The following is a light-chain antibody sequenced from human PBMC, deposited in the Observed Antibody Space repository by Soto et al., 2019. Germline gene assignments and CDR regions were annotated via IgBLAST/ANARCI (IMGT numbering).Light chain of an antibody. CDR3: QQYGSSPRT. V-gene: IGKV3-20*01. Sequence: EVVLTQSPDTLSLSPGERATLSCRASQIVSSRHLAWYQHKPGQAPRLLLYATSSRATGIPDRFSGSGSGTDFTLTISRLEPEDSAVYYCQQYGSSPRTFGQGTKVAIK. J-gene: IGKJ1*01. CDR1: QIVSSRH. CDR2: ATS.